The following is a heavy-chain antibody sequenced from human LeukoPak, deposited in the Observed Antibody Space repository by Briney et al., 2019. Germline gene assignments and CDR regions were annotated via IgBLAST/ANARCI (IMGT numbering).Heavy chain of an antibody. J-gene: IGHJ4*02. V-gene: IGHV3-66*01. D-gene: IGHD3-10*01. CDR3: ASILRSSSGYYFDY. CDR2: IYSGDTT. Sequence: GGSLRLSCAASGFTFSNACMSWVRQAPGKGLEWVSVIYSGDTTFYADSVRGKFTISRDNSKNTLYLQMNSLRAEDTAVYYCASILRSSSGYYFDYWGQGTLVTVSS. CDR1: GFTFSNAC.